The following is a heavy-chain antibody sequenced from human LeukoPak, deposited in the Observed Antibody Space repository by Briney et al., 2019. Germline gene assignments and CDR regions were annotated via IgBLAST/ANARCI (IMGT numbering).Heavy chain of an antibody. CDR3: ATYGDYNAPEYYFDY. CDR2: INHSGST. V-gene: IGHV4-34*01. J-gene: IGHJ4*02. D-gene: IGHD4-17*01. Sequence: SSETLSLTCAVYGGSFSGYYWSWIRQPPGKGLEWIGEINHSGSTNYNPSLKSRVTISVDTSKNQFSLKLSSVTAADTAVYYCATYGDYNAPEYYFDYWGQGTLVTVSS. CDR1: GGSFSGYY.